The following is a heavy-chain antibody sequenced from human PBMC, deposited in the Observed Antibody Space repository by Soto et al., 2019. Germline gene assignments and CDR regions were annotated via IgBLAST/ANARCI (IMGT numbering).Heavy chain of an antibody. D-gene: IGHD6-6*01. CDR2: IYYSGST. CDR3: AREEYSSSSVWFDP. Sequence: LSLTCTVSGGSISSYYWSWIRQPPGKGLEWIGYIYYSGSTNYNPSLKSRVTISVDTSKNQFSLKLSSVTAADTAVYYCAREEYSSSSVWFDPWGQGTLVTVSS. V-gene: IGHV4-59*01. J-gene: IGHJ5*02. CDR1: GGSISSYY.